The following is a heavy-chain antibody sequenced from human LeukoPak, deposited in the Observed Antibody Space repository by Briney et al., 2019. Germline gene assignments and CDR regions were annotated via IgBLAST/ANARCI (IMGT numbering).Heavy chain of an antibody. J-gene: IGHJ6*02. Sequence: GGSLRLSCAASGSTFSSYAMSWVRQAPGKGLEWVSAISGSGGSTYYADSVKGRFTISRDNSKNTLYLQMNSLRAEDTAVYYCAGGYSSSSYYYYYGMDVWGQGTTVTVSS. CDR2: ISGSGGST. V-gene: IGHV3-23*01. CDR1: GSTFSSYA. D-gene: IGHD6-13*01. CDR3: AGGYSSSSYYYYYGMDV.